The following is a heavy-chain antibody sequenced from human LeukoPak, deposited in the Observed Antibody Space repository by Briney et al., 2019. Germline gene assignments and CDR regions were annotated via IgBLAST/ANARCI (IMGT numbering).Heavy chain of an antibody. J-gene: IGHJ4*02. Sequence: GGSLRLSCAASGFTFSNYSMNWVRQAPGKGLEWVSSISSSSSYIYYADSVKGRFTISRDNAKNSLYLQMNSLRAEDTAVYYCARDVRPWLCGWYYWGQGTLVTVSS. CDR2: ISSSSSYI. CDR3: ARDVRPWLCGWYY. CDR1: GFTFSNYS. V-gene: IGHV3-21*01. D-gene: IGHD6-19*01.